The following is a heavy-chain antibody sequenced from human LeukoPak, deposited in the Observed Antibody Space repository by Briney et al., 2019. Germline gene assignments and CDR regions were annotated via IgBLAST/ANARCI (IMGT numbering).Heavy chain of an antibody. J-gene: IGHJ4*02. Sequence: SETLSLTCIVSGGSISSYYWSWIRQPPGKGLEWIGYIYNSGNTNYNPPLKSRVTISVDTSKNQFSLKLSSVTPADTAVYYCARNSGYDSIDYWGQGTLVTVSS. CDR3: ARNSGYDSIDY. CDR1: GGSISSYY. V-gene: IGHV4-59*01. CDR2: IYNSGNT. D-gene: IGHD5-12*01.